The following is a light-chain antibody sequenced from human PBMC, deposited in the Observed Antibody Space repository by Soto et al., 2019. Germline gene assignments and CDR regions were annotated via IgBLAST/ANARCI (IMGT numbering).Light chain of an antibody. CDR1: QTISSY. J-gene: IGKJ5*01. CDR3: QQTYSVPIT. V-gene: IGKV1-39*01. Sequence: DIQMTQSPSSLSASVGDRVAITCRASQTISSYLHWYQQKPGNAPELLIYAASSLQSGVPSRFSGSGSETDFTLTIRGLQPEDFATYYCQQTYSVPITFGQGTRLDMK. CDR2: AAS.